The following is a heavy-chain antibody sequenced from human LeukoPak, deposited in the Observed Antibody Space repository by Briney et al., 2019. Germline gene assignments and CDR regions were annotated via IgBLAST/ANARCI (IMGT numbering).Heavy chain of an antibody. CDR2: INWDGGSR. D-gene: IGHD5-18*01. J-gene: IGHJ4*02. Sequence: GGSLRLSCAASGFMFDDYTIHRVRQAPGKGVEWVSLINWDGGSRYYAASVKGRFTVSRDNSKNSLYLQMNSLRTEDTALYYCAKGDVDSPMNFYHWGQGTLVTVST. CDR3: AKGDVDSPMNFYH. V-gene: IGHV3-43*01. CDR1: GFMFDDYT.